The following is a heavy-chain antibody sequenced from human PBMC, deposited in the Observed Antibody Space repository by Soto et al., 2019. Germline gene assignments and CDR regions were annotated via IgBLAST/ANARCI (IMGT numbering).Heavy chain of an antibody. D-gene: IGHD6-19*01. J-gene: IGHJ4*02. CDR1: GLTFSSYA. V-gene: IGHV3-23*01. CDR3: AKPGYLEQWLVRGYFDY. CDR2: ISSSGDTT. Sequence: PGGSLRLSCAASGLTFSSYAMSWVRQAPGKGLQWVSAISSSGDTTHYAASVKGRFIISRDNSKDTLYLQLNSLRAEDTAVYYCAKPGYLEQWLVRGYFDYWGQGTMVTVSS.